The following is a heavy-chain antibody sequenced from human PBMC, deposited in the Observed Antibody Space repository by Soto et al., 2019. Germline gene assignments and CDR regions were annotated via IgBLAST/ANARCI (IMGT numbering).Heavy chain of an antibody. CDR1: GYTFTSYG. D-gene: IGHD3-3*01. Sequence: ASVKVSCKASGYTFTSYGISWVRQAPGQGLEWMGWISAYNGNTNYAQKLQGRVTMTTDTSTSTAYMELRSLRSDDTAVYYCARLSLVDFGSGYRYYFDYGGRGTLVTV. V-gene: IGHV1-18*01. CDR3: ARLSLVDFGSGYRYYFDY. J-gene: IGHJ4*02. CDR2: ISAYNGNT.